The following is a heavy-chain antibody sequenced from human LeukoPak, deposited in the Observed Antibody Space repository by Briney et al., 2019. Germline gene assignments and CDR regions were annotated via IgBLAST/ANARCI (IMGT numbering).Heavy chain of an antibody. Sequence: SETLSLTCAVSGGSISSYYWSWIRQPPGPGLQWIGYIYYSGSTNYNPSLKSRVTISVVTSKNQFSLKLSSVTAADTAVYYCARRATRGDYFDYWGQGTLVTVSS. CDR2: IYYSGST. CDR1: GGSISSYY. J-gene: IGHJ4*02. D-gene: IGHD5-12*01. V-gene: IGHV4-59*01. CDR3: ARRATRGDYFDY.